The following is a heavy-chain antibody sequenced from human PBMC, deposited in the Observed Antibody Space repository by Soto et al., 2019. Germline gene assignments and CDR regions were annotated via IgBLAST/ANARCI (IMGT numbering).Heavy chain of an antibody. CDR2: ISSSSSTI. CDR1: GFTFSSYS. Sequence: EVQLVESGGGLVQPGGSLRLSCAASGFTFSSYSMNWVRQAPGKGLEWVSYISSSSSTIYYADSVKGRFTISRDNAKNSLYLQMNSLRDEDTAVYYCARAQTDNLDYGDYAYYYGMDVWGQGTTVTVSS. D-gene: IGHD4-17*01. V-gene: IGHV3-48*02. J-gene: IGHJ6*02. CDR3: ARAQTDNLDYGDYAYYYGMDV.